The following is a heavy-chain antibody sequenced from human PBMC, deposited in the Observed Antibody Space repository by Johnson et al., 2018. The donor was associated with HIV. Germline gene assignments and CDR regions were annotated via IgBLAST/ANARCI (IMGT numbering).Heavy chain of an antibody. J-gene: IGHJ3*02. V-gene: IGHV3-NL1*01. D-gene: IGHD1-26*01. CDR3: ARERVGDAVDI. CDR2: IYSGGNT. CDR1: GFTFSSYA. Sequence: QVQLVESGGGVVQPGRSLRLSCAASGFTFSSYAMHWVRQAPGKGLEWVSVIYSGGNTYYADSVKGRFTISRDNSKNTRYLQMNSLRAEDTALYYCARERVGDAVDIWGQGTMVTVSS.